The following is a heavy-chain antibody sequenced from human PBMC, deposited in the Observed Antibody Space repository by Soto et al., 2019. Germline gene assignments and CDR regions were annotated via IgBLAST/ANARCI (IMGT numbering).Heavy chain of an antibody. D-gene: IGHD2-2*01. J-gene: IGHJ6*02. CDR2: IYYSGST. CDR3: ARDGVGYCSRASCPGDYYYYGMDV. Sequence: PSETLSLTCTVSGGSISSGGYYWSWIRQHPGKGLEWIGYIYYSGSTYYNPSLKSRVTISVDTSKNQFSLKLSSVTAADTAVYYCARDGVGYCSRASCPGDYYYYGMDVWGQGTTVTVSS. V-gene: IGHV4-31*03. CDR1: GGSISSGGYY.